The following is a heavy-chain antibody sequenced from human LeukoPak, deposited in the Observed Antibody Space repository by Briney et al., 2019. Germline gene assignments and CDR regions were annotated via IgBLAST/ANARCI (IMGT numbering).Heavy chain of an antibody. D-gene: IGHD4-17*01. CDR2: ISSKSSYI. V-gene: IGHV3-21*01. Sequence: GGSLRLSRAASGFTFSSYSMNWVRQAPGKGLEWVSSISSKSSYIYYADSVKGRFTISRDNAKNSLYLQMNSLRAEDTAVYYCARDAATTVTIGKGYAFDIWGQGTMITVSS. CDR1: GFTFSSYS. J-gene: IGHJ3*02. CDR3: ARDAATTVTIGKGYAFDI.